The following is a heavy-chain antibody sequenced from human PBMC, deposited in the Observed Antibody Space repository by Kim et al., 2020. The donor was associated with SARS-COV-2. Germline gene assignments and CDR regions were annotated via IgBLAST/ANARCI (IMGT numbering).Heavy chain of an antibody. Sequence: YADTVKGRFTISRDNAKNSLYLQMNSLRAEDTAVYYCARDNKVGRRPPEYWGQGTLVTVSS. V-gene: IGHV3-21*01. CDR3: ARDNKVGRRPPEY. J-gene: IGHJ4*02.